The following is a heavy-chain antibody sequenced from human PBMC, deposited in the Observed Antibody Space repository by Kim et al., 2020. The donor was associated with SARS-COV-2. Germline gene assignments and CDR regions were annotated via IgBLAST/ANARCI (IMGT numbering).Heavy chain of an antibody. CDR3: ARDRAMDV. V-gene: IGHV4-4*02. CDR2: SGST. J-gene: IGHJ6*02. Sequence: SGSTNHNPPSKSRVTNSVDKSKNQFSLKLSAVTAADTAVHYCARDRAMDVWGQGTTVTVSS.